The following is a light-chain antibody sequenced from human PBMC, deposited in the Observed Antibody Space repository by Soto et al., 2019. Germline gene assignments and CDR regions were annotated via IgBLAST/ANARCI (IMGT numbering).Light chain of an antibody. CDR1: SNDVGDYNY. V-gene: IGLV2-14*01. J-gene: IGLJ2*01. Sequence: QSVLTQPAPVSGSPGQSITIACTGTSNDVGDYNYVSWYQHHPGKAPKLLIFEVSNRPSGVSYRFSGSKFGNTASLTISGLQAEDEADYFCTSYATYSTLVFGGGTK. CDR2: EVS. CDR3: TSYATYSTLV.